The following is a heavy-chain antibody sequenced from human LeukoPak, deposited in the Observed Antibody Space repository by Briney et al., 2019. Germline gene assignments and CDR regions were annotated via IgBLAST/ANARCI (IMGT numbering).Heavy chain of an antibody. J-gene: IGHJ4*02. CDR2: INPNSGGT. CDR3: ARERGIAVAGRLNY. Sequence: GASVKVSCKASGYTFTGYHMHWVRQAPGQGLEWMGWINPNSGGTNYAQKFQGRVTMTRDTSISTAYMELSRLRSDDTAVYYCARERGIAVAGRLNYWGQGTLVTVSS. V-gene: IGHV1-2*02. D-gene: IGHD6-19*01. CDR1: GYTFTGYH.